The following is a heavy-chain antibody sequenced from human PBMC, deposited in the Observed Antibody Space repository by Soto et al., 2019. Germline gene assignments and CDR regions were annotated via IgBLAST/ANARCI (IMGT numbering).Heavy chain of an antibody. Sequence: PGGSLRLSCAASGFTFSSYQMNWVRQAPGKGLEWVANIKQDGSEKYYVGSVKGRFTISRDNAKNSLYLEMNSLRAEDTAVYYCARVAPYYYGSGSYYFDYWGQGTLVTVSS. V-gene: IGHV3-7*01. CDR3: ARVAPYYYGSGSYYFDY. D-gene: IGHD3-10*01. J-gene: IGHJ4*02. CDR1: GFTFSSYQ. CDR2: IKQDGSEK.